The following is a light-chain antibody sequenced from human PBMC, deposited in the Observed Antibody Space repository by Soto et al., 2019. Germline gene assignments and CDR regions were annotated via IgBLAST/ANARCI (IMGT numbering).Light chain of an antibody. Sequence: IQMTQSPSSLSASIGDTVTITCRASQSIRTYLIWYQQKSGKAPKVLISGASSLQSGVPSRFTGTGSGTHFTLTISSLQPEDFATYYCQQSYSTLVTFDQGTKVEIK. CDR3: QQSYSTLVT. J-gene: IGKJ1*01. CDR1: QSIRTY. CDR2: GAS. V-gene: IGKV1-39*01.